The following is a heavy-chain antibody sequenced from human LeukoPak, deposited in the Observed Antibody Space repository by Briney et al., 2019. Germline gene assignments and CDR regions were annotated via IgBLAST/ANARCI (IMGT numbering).Heavy chain of an antibody. Sequence: GGSLRLSCAASGFTFSSYAMSWVRQAPGKGLEWVSAISGSGGSTYYADSVKGRFTISRDNSKNTLYLQMNSLRAEDTAVYYCAKDLGYCSSTSCYGFGWFDPWGQGTLVTVPS. D-gene: IGHD2-2*01. CDR1: GFTFSSYA. CDR2: ISGSGGST. V-gene: IGHV3-23*01. J-gene: IGHJ5*02. CDR3: AKDLGYCSSTSCYGFGWFDP.